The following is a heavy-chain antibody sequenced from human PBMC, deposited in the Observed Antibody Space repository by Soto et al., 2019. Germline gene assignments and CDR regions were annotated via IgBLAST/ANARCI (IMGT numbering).Heavy chain of an antibody. CDR1: GFTFSSYW. D-gene: IGHD6-13*01. CDR3: ARGHIAAAGTGYWYFDL. V-gene: IGHV3-7*01. CDR2: IKQDGSEK. J-gene: IGHJ2*01. Sequence: GGSLRLSCAASGFTFSSYWMSWVRQAPGKGLEWEANIKQDGSEKYYVDSVKVRVTISRDNAKNSLYLQMNSLRAEDTAVFYCARGHIAAAGTGYWYFDLWGRGALVTVSS.